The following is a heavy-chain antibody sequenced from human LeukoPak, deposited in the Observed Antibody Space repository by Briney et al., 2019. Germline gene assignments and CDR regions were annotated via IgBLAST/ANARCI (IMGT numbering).Heavy chain of an antibody. CDR2: ISSSSSYI. CDR3: ARDRRLYYYGSGIKTT. Sequence: PGGSLRLSCAASGFTFSSYSMNWVRQAPGKGLEWVSSISSSSSYIYYADSVKGRFTISRDNAKNSLYLQVNSLRAEDTAVYYCARDRRLYYYGSGIKTTWGQGTLVTVSS. CDR1: GFTFSSYS. V-gene: IGHV3-21*01. D-gene: IGHD3-10*01. J-gene: IGHJ4*02.